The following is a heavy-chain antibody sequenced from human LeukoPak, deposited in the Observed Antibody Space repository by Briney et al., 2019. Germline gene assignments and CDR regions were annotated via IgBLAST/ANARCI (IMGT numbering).Heavy chain of an antibody. CDR3: ARARHRFDSRGYYFDY. Sequence: SETLSLTCTVSGYSVHTINYFWGWLRQPPGKGLEWIATIDYRGGNYYHPVRKPRLTISVDTSKNQCSLNLPSETATDTAVFYCARARHRFDSRGYYFDYWGQGKPVTVSS. CDR2: IDYRGGN. J-gene: IGHJ4*02. D-gene: IGHD3-22*01. V-gene: IGHV4-39*01. CDR1: GYSVHTINYF.